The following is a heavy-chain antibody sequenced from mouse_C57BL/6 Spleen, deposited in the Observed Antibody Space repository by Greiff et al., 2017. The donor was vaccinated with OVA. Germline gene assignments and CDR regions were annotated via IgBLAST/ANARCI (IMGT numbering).Heavy chain of an antibody. Sequence: DVHLVESGEGLVKPGGSLKLSCAASGFTFSSYAMSWVRQTPEKRLEWVAYISSGGDYIYYADTVKGRFTISRDNARNTLYLQMSSLKSEDTAMYYCTRSYYGSSYYFDYWGQGTTLTVSS. V-gene: IGHV5-9-1*02. D-gene: IGHD1-1*01. CDR2: ISSGGDYI. CDR3: TRSYYGSSYYFDY. CDR1: GFTFSSYA. J-gene: IGHJ2*01.